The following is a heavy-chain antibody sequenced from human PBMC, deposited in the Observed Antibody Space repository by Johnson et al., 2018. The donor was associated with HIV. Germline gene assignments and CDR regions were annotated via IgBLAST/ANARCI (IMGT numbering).Heavy chain of an antibody. CDR1: GFTFHNYG. CDR2: IKQDGSEK. V-gene: IGHV3-7*03. Sequence: VQLVESGGAVVQPGRSLRLSCTASGFTFHNYGMHWVRQAPGKGLEWVANIKQDGSEKYYVDSVKGRFTISRDNSKNSLYLQMNSLRTEDTALYYCAKGALEWELLAGDAFDIWGQGTMVTVSS. D-gene: IGHD1-26*01. J-gene: IGHJ3*02. CDR3: AKGALEWELLAGDAFDI.